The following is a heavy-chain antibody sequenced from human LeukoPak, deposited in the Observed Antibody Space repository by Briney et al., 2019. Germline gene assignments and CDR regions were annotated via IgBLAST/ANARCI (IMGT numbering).Heavy chain of an antibody. D-gene: IGHD2-21*02. CDR1: GFTLSTYG. CDR2: ISYDGSNK. J-gene: IGHJ3*02. CDR3: AKEGGDTGLDAFDT. Sequence: GGSLRLSCAASGFTLSTYGMHWVRQAPGKGLEWVAVISYDGSNKYYADSVKGRFTISRDNSKNTLYLQMNSLRAEDTAVYYCAKEGGDTGLDAFDTWGQGTMVTVSS. V-gene: IGHV3-30*18.